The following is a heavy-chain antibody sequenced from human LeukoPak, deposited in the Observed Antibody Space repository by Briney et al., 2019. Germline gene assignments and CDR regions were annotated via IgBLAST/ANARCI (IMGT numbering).Heavy chain of an antibody. D-gene: IGHD3-22*01. CDR2: SYNSGSS. J-gene: IGHJ4*02. Sequence: SETLSLTCTVSGGSIRSGGYCWSWLRQHPGKGLEWIGYSYNSGSSYYNPSLKSRLTISLDTSKNQFSLKLSSVTAADTAVYYCARGATYYYDSSGYYFDYWGQGTLVTVSS. CDR3: ARGATYYYDSSGYYFDY. V-gene: IGHV4-31*03. CDR1: GGSIRSGGYC.